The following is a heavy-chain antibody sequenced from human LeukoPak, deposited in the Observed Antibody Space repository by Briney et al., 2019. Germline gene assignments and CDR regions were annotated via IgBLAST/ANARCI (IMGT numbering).Heavy chain of an antibody. V-gene: IGHV4-61*02. D-gene: IGHD5-12*01. CDR2: ISSSGST. Sequence: SETLSLTCTVSGDSISSGDYYWRWIRRPAGRGLERFGGISSSGSTNYNPSLKSRVTISVDTSKNQFSLKLSSVTAADTAVYYCARVVYSGYDFRGAMDVWGKGTTVTVSS. J-gene: IGHJ6*03. CDR1: GDSISSGDYY. CDR3: ARVVYSGYDFRGAMDV.